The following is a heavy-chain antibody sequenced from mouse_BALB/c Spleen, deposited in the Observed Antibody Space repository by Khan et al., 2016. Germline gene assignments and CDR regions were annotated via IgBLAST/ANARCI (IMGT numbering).Heavy chain of an antibody. CDR2: ISNGGGST. CDR1: GFTFSSYT. J-gene: IGHJ3*01. CDR3: ATPYYGSSFPFAY. Sequence: EVELVESGGGLVQPGGSLKLSCAASGFTFSSYTMSWVRQTPEKRLEWVAYISNGGGSTYYPDTVKGRFTISRDNAKDTLYLQMSSLKSEDTAMYYCATPYYGSSFPFAYWGQGTLVTVSA. V-gene: IGHV5-12-2*01. D-gene: IGHD1-1*01.